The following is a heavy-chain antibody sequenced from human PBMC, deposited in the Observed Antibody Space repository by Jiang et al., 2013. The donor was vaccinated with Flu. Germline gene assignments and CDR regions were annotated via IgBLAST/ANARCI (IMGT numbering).Heavy chain of an antibody. V-gene: IGHV5-51*01. J-gene: IGHJ3*02. Sequence: FTSYWIGWVRQMPGKGLEWMGIIYPGDSDTRYSPSFQGQVTISADKSISTAYLQWSSLKAPDTAMYYCARINYYGSGSYYSGAFDIWGQGTMVTVSS. D-gene: IGHD3-10*01. CDR3: ARINYYGSGSYYSGAFDI. CDR1: FTSYW. CDR2: IYPGDSDT.